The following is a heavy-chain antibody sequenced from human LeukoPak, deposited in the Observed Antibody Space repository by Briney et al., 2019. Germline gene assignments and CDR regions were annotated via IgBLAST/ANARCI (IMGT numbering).Heavy chain of an antibody. Sequence: GGSLRLSCAVSGFTASSNYMSWVRQAPGKGLEWVSVIYSDDRTYYVDSVKGRFTISRHTSKKTLYLQMNSLRAEDTAVYYCAREVMAKRRAFDIWGQGTVVTVSS. CDR3: AREVMAKRRAFDI. V-gene: IGHV3-53*04. J-gene: IGHJ3*02. CDR2: IYSDDRT. D-gene: IGHD2-8*01. CDR1: GFTASSNY.